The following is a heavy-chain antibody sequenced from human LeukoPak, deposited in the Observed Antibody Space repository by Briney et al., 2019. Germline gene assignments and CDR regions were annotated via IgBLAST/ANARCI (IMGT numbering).Heavy chain of an antibody. J-gene: IGHJ3*02. D-gene: IGHD1-26*01. V-gene: IGHV4-34*01. CDR3: ARESTRLGYYKENDAFDI. CDR2: INHNGST. Sequence: SETLSLTCAVYGGSFSGYYWSWIRQPPGKGLEWIGEINHNGSTNYNPSLKSRVTISVDTSKNQFSLKLSSVTAADTAVYYCARESTRLGYYKENDAFDIWGQGTMVTVSS. CDR1: GGSFSGYY.